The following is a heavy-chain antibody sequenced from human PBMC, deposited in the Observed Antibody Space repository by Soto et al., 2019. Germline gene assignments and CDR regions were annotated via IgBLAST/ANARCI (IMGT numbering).Heavy chain of an antibody. V-gene: IGHV4-61*01. CDR1: GGSVSSGSYY. CDR2: IYYSGST. Sequence: SETLSLTCTVSGGSVSSGSYYWSWIRQPPGKGLEWIGYIYYSGSTNYNPSLESRVTISVDTSKNQFSLKLSSVTAADTAVYYCAREEGYCSGGSCYWDYYYGMDVWGQGTTVTVSS. D-gene: IGHD2-15*01. J-gene: IGHJ6*02. CDR3: AREEGYCSGGSCYWDYYYGMDV.